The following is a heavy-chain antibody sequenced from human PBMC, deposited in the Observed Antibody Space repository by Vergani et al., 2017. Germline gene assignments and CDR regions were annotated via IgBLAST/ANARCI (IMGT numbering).Heavy chain of an antibody. D-gene: IGHD3-10*01. CDR3: ARQPLLSTVITAYYFDF. Sequence: QVQLQESGPGLVKPSQTLSLTCTVSGGSISSGSFYWSWIRQPAGKGLEWIGRIYSSGSTNYNPSLKSRVTISVDTSKNQFSLKLNSVTAADTAVYYCARQPLLSTVITAYYFDFWGQGTLVTVSS. CDR2: IYSSGST. J-gene: IGHJ4*02. V-gene: IGHV4-61*02. CDR1: GGSISSGSFY.